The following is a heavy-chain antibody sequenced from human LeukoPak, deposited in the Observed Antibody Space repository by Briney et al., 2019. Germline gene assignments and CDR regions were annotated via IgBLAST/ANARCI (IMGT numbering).Heavy chain of an antibody. CDR3: AREGVQGSYFDY. D-gene: IGHD3-10*01. J-gene: IGHJ4*02. CDR1: GGSISSYY. CDR2: IFYSGST. V-gene: IGHV4-59*01. Sequence: SETLSLTCTVSGGSISSYYWSWIRQPPGKGLEWIGYIFYSGSTNYNPSLKSRVTISVDTSKNQFSLKLSSVTAADTAVYYCAREGVQGSYFDYWGQGTLVTVSS.